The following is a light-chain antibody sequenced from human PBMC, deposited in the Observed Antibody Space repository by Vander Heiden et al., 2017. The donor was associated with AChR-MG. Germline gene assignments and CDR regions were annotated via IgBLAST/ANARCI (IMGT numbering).Light chain of an antibody. J-gene: IGLJ2*01. CDR3: HVWDSTSDHVV. CDR2: EDT. V-gene: IGLV3-21*02. CDR1: NIGSKS. Sequence: SSVLPPPPSVAVAPGETATITCGGNNIGSKSVHWDQQKAGQAPVLVVYEDTDRPSGVPERFSGSTSGNTATLTISRGEAGDEADYYCHVWDSTSDHVVFGGGTKVTVL.